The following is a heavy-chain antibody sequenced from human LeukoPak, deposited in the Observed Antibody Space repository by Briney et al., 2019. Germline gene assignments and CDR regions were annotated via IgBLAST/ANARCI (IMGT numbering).Heavy chain of an antibody. V-gene: IGHV3-11*01. J-gene: IGHJ1*01. CDR2: ISSSGSTI. Sequence: GGSLRLSCAASGFTFSDYYMSWIRQAPGKGLEWVSYISSSGSTIYYADSVKGRFTISRDNAKNSLYLQMNSLRAEDTAVYYCARDSAVVVTAIHFQHWGQGTLVTVSS. CDR1: GFTFSDYY. CDR3: ARDSAVVVTAIHFQH. D-gene: IGHD2-21*02.